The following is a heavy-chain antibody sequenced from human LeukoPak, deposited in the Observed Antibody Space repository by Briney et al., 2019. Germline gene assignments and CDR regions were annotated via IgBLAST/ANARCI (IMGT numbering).Heavy chain of an antibody. CDR1: GFTFSNYA. V-gene: IGHV3-23*01. CDR2: ISGSGDVT. Sequence: GGSLRLSCAASGFTFSNYAMNWVRQAPGKGLEWVSLISGSGDVTYYGDSLKGRSTISRDNSRNTLYLQMESLRGEDTAVYFCAKAEPGFCSSSSCWGPYFDYWGRGILVTVSS. D-gene: IGHD2-15*01. CDR3: AKAEPGFCSSSSCWGPYFDY. J-gene: IGHJ4*02.